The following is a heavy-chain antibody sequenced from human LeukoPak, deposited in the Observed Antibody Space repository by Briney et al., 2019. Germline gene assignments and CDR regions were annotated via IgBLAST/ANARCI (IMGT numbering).Heavy chain of an antibody. Sequence: PSETLSLTCAVYGGSFSGYYWSWIRQPPGKGLEWIGEINHSGSTNYNPSLKSRVTISVDTSKNQFSLKLSSVTAADTAVYYCARRWKGYSGYDYYYYYYMDVWGKGTTVTISS. CDR3: ARRWKGYSGYDYYYYYYMDV. CDR1: GGSFSGYY. CDR2: INHSGST. V-gene: IGHV4-34*01. D-gene: IGHD5-12*01. J-gene: IGHJ6*03.